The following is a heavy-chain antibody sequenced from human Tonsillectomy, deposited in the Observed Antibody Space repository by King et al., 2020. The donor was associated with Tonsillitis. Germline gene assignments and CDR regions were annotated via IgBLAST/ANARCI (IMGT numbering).Heavy chain of an antibody. D-gene: IGHD3-16*01. CDR3: AKAIWPWGIDAFDI. CDR1: GFTFSSYA. CDR2: ISGSGGRT. J-gene: IGHJ3*02. V-gene: IGHV3-23*04. Sequence: VQLVESGGGLVQPGGSLRLSCAASGFTFSSYAMSWVRQAPGKGLEWVSVISGSGGRTFYADSVKGRFAISRDNFKNTQYLQMNSLRAEDTAVYYCAKAIWPWGIDAFDIWGQGTMVTVS.